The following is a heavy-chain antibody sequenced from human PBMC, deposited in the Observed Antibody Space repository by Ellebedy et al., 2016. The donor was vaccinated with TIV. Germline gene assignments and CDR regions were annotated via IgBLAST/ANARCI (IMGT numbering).Heavy chain of an antibody. Sequence: SVMGRFTISRDNSKNTLYLQMSSLRTEDTAVYYCAKGSDSGDYYSQGYYYGMDVWGQGTAVTVSS. V-gene: IGHV3-30*02. CDR3: AKGSDSGDYYSQGYYYGMDV. J-gene: IGHJ6*02. D-gene: IGHD3-22*01.